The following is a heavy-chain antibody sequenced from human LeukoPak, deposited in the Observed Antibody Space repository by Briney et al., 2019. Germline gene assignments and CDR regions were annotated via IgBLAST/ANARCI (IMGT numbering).Heavy chain of an antibody. CDR2: IYYSGST. D-gene: IGHD2-21*02. CDR3: ARDPGTYCGGDCSNAFDI. V-gene: IGHV4-30-4*01. CDR1: GGSISSGDYY. J-gene: IGHJ3*02. Sequence: SQTLSLTCTVSGGSISSGDYYWSWIRQPPGKGLEWIGYIYYSGSTYYNPSLKSRVTISVDTSKNQFSLKLSSVTAADTAVYYCARDPGTYCGGDCSNAFDIWGQGTMVTVSS.